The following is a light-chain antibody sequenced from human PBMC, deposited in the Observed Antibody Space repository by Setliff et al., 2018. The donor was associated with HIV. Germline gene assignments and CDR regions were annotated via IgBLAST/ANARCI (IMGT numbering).Light chain of an antibody. J-gene: IGLJ1*01. V-gene: IGLV2-8*01. CDR3: SSYAGSNTPYV. Sequence: QSALAQPPPASGSPGQSVTISCTGTSSDVGGYDYVSWYQQHPGKAPKLMIHEVNKRPSGVPDRFSGSKSDNTASLTVSGLQAEDEADYYCSSYAGSNTPYVFGTGTKVTVL. CDR2: EVN. CDR1: SSDVGGYDY.